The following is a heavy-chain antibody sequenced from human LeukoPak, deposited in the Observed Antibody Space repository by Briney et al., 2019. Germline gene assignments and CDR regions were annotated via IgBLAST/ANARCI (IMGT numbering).Heavy chain of an antibody. V-gene: IGHV1-2*02. Sequence: ASVKVSCKASGYTFTGYYMHWVRQAPGQGLEWMGWINPNSGGTNYAQKFQGRVTMTRDTSISTAYMELSRLRSEDTAVYYCAREGDSSGYYYDYWGQGTLVTVSS. D-gene: IGHD3-22*01. CDR2: INPNSGGT. CDR1: GYTFTGYY. J-gene: IGHJ4*02. CDR3: AREGDSSGYYYDY.